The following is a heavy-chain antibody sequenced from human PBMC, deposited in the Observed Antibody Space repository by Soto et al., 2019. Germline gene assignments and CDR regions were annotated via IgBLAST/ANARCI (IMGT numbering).Heavy chain of an antibody. CDR2: ISQSGNT. D-gene: IGHD6-6*01. J-gene: IGHJ4*02. CDR1: GGSFSGYY. Sequence: SETLSLTCAVYGGSFSGYYWSWIRQPPGKGLEWIGEISQSGNTNYSPSLKSRVSISIDTSKKQFSLNLASVSAADTAVYYCARAPKVSGSSQTRPDYWGQATLVTVSS. CDR3: ARAPKVSGSSQTRPDY. V-gene: IGHV4-34*01.